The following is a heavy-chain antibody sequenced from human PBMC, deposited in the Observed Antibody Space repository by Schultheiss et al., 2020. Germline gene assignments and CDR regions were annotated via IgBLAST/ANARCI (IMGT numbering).Heavy chain of an antibody. D-gene: IGHD3-10*01. CDR2: ISYDGSNK. CDR1: GFTVSSNY. J-gene: IGHJ6*04. Sequence: GGSLRLSCAASGFTVSSNYMSWVRQAPGKGLEWVAVISYDGSNKYYADSVKGRFTISRDNSKNTLYLQMNSLRAEDTAVYYCARCIWFRELLSSLGMDVWGKGTTVTVSS. CDR3: ARCIWFRELLSSLGMDV. V-gene: IGHV3-30-3*01.